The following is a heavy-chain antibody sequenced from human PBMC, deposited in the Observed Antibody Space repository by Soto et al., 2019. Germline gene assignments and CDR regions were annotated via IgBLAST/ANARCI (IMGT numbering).Heavy chain of an antibody. D-gene: IGHD5-12*01. V-gene: IGHV3-53*01. CDR3: AIRRGYSGYDSAFDI. CDR1: GFTVSSNH. CDR2: IYSGGST. Sequence: VGSLRLSCAASGFTVSSNHMSWLRQAPGKGLEWVSLIYSGGSTSYADSVKGRFTISRDNSKNTLYLQMNSLRAEDTAVYYCAIRRGYSGYDSAFDIWGQGTMVTVSS. J-gene: IGHJ3*02.